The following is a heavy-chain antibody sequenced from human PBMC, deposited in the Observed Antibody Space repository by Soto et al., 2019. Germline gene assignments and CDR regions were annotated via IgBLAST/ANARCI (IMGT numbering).Heavy chain of an antibody. CDR2: IIPIFGTA. Sequence: SVKVSCKASGGTFSSYAISWVRQAPGQGLEWMGGIIPIFGTANYAQKFQGRVTITADESTSTAYMELSSLRSEDTAVYYCARVYCSSTSCYDNWFDPWGQGTLVTVSS. D-gene: IGHD2-2*01. V-gene: IGHV1-69*13. CDR3: ARVYCSSTSCYDNWFDP. CDR1: GGTFSSYA. J-gene: IGHJ5*02.